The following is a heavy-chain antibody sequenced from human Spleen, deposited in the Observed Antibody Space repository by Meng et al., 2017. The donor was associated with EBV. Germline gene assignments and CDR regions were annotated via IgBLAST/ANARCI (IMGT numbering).Heavy chain of an antibody. CDR3: ARGRIAVVVAARRWFDP. J-gene: IGHJ5*02. Sequence: QVHLQQVRAGLVKPSQTLSLNCAVSGGSISSGGYYWSWIRQPPGKDLEWIGYIYYNGDTDYNPSLKSRIIMSVDTSKNQFSLKLSSVTAADTAVYYCARGRIAVVVAARRWFDPWGQGTLVTVSS. CDR2: IYYNGDT. D-gene: IGHD2-15*01. V-gene: IGHV4-31*11. CDR1: GGSISSGGYY.